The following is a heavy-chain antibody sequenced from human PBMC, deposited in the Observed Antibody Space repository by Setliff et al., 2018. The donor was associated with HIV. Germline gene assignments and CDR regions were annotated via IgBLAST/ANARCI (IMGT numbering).Heavy chain of an antibody. V-gene: IGHV4-4*08. CDR1: GGSMNENH. Sequence: PSETLSLTCTVSGGSMNENHWSWLRQSPGKGLEWIAYIHTSGSTYFNPSFISRVTISIDSSKNQFSLKFRSLTAADTAVYFCARTGYAFDLWCPGTMVTVSS. CDR2: IHTSGST. J-gene: IGHJ3*01. CDR3: ARTGYAFDL.